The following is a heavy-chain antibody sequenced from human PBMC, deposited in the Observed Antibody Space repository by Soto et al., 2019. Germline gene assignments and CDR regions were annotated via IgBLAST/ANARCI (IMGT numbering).Heavy chain of an antibody. CDR1: EFTFSRYW. D-gene: IGHD1-1*01. J-gene: IGHJ4*02. CDR2: TGGGIGP. CDR3: AKMPDGVNSNSPYC. Sequence: GGSLRLSCAASEFTFSRYWMDWVRQAPGKGLEWVSTTGGGIGPYYADSVKGRFTISRDNPRSTLYLEMNSLRAEDTAIYYCAKMPDGVNSNSPYCWGPGTLVTVSS. V-gene: IGHV3-23*01.